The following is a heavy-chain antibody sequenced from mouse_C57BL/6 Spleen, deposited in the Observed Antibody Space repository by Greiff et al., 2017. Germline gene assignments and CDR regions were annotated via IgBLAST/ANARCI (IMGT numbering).Heavy chain of an antibody. Sequence: VQLKQSGPELVKPGASVKISCKASGYSFTGYYMNWVKQSPEKSLEWIGEINPSTGGTTYNQKLKAKATLTVDKSSSTAYMQLKSLTSEDSAVYYCARTGSNYEDFDVWGTGTTVTVSS. CDR1: GYSFTGYY. J-gene: IGHJ1*03. CDR3: ARTGSNYEDFDV. V-gene: IGHV1-42*01. CDR2: INPSTGGT. D-gene: IGHD2-5*01.